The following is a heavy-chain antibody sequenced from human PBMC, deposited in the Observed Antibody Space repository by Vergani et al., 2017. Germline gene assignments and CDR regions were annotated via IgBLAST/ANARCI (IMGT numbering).Heavy chain of an antibody. Sequence: QLQLQESGPGLVKPSETLSLTCTVSGGSISSSSYYWGWIRQPPGKGLEWIGSIYYSGSTYYNPSLKSRVTISVDTSKNQFSLKLSSVTAADTAVYYCARQGYCSSTSCQRYFDYWGQGTLVTVSS. CDR1: GGSISSSSYY. J-gene: IGHJ4*02. V-gene: IGHV4-39*01. CDR2: IYYSGST. D-gene: IGHD2-2*01. CDR3: ARQGYCSSTSCQRYFDY.